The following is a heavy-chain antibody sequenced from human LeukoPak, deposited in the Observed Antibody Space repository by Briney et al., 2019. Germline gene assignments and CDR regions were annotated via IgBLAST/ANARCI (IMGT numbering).Heavy chain of an antibody. CDR1: GFTFRNYA. J-gene: IGHJ4*02. V-gene: IGHV3-23*01. CDR3: AKGGHYSFFDY. D-gene: IGHD4-11*01. CDR2: ISGDGTET. Sequence: PGGSLRLSCAASGFTFRNYAMTWVRQAPRKGLEWVSTISGDGTETFYADSVKGRFTISRDNSKNTHYLQMSSLRAEDTGIYYCAKGGHYSFFDYWGQGTLVTVSS.